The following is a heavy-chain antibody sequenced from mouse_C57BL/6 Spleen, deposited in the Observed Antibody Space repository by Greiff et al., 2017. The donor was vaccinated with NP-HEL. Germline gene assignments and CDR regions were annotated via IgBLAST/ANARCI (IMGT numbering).Heavy chain of an antibody. CDR3: AREDGYSFAY. J-gene: IGHJ3*01. Sequence: QVQLQQPGAELVKPGASVKLSCKASGYTFTSYWMHWVKQRPGQGLEWIGLIHPNSGSTNYNEKFKSKATLTVDKSSSTAYMQLSSLTSEDSAVYYCAREDGYSFAYWGQGTLVTVSA. D-gene: IGHD2-3*01. CDR2: IHPNSGST. V-gene: IGHV1-64*01. CDR1: GYTFTSYW.